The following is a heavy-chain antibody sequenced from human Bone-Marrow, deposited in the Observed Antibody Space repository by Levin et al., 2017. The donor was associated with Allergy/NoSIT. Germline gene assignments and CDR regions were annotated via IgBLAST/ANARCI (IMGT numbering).Heavy chain of an antibody. CDR1: GGSISSGSYY. V-gene: IGHV4-61*02. J-gene: IGHJ5*02. Sequence: PSETLSLTCTVSGGSISSGSYYWSWIRQPAGKGLEWIGRIYTSGSTNYNPSLKSRVTISVDTSKNQFSLKLSSVTAADTAVYYCARSAANNWFDPWGQGTLVTVSS. D-gene: IGHD2-2*01. CDR2: IYTSGST. CDR3: ARSAANNWFDP.